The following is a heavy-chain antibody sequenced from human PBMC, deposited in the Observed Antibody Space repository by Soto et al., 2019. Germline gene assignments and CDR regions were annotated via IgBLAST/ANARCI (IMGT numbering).Heavy chain of an antibody. V-gene: IGHV1-2*02. CDR2: INPNSGGT. D-gene: IGHD5-18*01. Sequence: GASVKVSCKASGYTFTGYYMHWVRQAPGRGLEWMGWINPNSGGTNYAQKFQGRVTMTRDTSISTAYMELSRLRSDDTAVYYCARDRYSYGYGNLYYYYYGMDVWGQGTTVTVSS. J-gene: IGHJ6*02. CDR1: GYTFTGYY. CDR3: ARDRYSYGYGNLYYYYYGMDV.